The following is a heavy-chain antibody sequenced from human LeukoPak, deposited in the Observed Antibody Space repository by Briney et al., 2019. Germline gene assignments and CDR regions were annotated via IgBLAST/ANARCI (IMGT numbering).Heavy chain of an antibody. CDR2: INPNCGGT. CDR3: ARLGIAVAGTSWYFDL. V-gene: IGHV1-2*02. Sequence: GASVKVSCKASGYTFTGYYMHWVRQAPGQGLEWMGWINPNCGGTNYAQKFQGRVTMTSHTSISTAYMELSRLRSDDTAVYYWARLGIAVAGTSWYFDLWGRGTLVTVSS. J-gene: IGHJ2*01. CDR1: GYTFTGYY. D-gene: IGHD6-19*01.